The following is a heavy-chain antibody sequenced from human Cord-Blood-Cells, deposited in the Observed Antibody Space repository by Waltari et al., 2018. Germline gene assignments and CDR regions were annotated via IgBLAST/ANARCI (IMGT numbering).Heavy chain of an antibody. V-gene: IGHV3-48*02. D-gene: IGHD6-13*01. CDR2: ISSSRTI. Sequence: QLVESGGGLVQPGGSLRLSCAASGFTFSSYSMNWVRQAPGKGLEWVSYISSSRTIYYADSVKGRFTISRDNAKNSLYLQMNSLRDEDTAVYYCAREKGSSSWYWFDPWGQGTLVTVSS. CDR3: AREKGSSSWYWFDP. CDR1: GFTFSSYS. J-gene: IGHJ5*02.